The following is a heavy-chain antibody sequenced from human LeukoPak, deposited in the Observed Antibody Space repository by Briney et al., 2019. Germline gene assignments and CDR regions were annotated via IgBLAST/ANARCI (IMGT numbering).Heavy chain of an antibody. Sequence: GGALRLSCATSGCTFTNYSRTWGLHVPGRRLGWVSHIRGSGGSSYHVASVKGRFTISSDNSKNTLHLQMNRLSAEDTAVYYCARLGRYADYWGQGNLVTVSS. J-gene: IGHJ4*02. D-gene: IGHD3-16*01. CDR1: GCTFTNYS. V-gene: IGHV3-23*01. CDR2: IRGSGGSS. CDR3: ARLGRYADY.